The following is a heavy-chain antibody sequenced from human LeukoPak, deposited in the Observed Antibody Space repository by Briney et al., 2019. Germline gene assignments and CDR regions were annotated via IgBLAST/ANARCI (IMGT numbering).Heavy chain of an antibody. CDR2: IYYSGST. CDR3: ASYCSGGSCYSDAFDI. CDR1: GGSISSNY. J-gene: IGHJ3*02. Sequence: SETLSLTCTVSGGSISSNYWSWIRQPPGKGLEWIGYIYYSGSTNYNPSLKSRVTISVDTSKNQFSLKLSSVTAADTAVYYCASYCSGGSCYSDAFDIWGQGTMVTVSS. V-gene: IGHV4-59*01. D-gene: IGHD2-15*01.